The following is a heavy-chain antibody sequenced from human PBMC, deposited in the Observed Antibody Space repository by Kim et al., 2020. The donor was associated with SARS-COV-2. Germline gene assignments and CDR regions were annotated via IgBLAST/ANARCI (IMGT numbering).Heavy chain of an antibody. D-gene: IGHD2-2*01. CDR3: AKGGGVGSSFSD. V-gene: IGHV3-23*01. CDR2: ISGSGGST. J-gene: IGHJ4*02. Sequence: GGSLRLSCAASGFTFSSYAMSWVRQAPGKGLEWVSAISGSGGSTYYADSVKGRFSISRDNSKNTLYLQMNSLRAEDTAVYYCAKGGGVGSSFSDWGQGTLVTVSS. CDR1: GFTFSSYA.